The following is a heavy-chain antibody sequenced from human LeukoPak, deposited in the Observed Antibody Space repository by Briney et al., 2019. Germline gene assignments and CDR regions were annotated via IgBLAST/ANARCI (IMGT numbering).Heavy chain of an antibody. CDR1: GFTFSSYA. Sequence: GGSLRLSCAASGFTFSSYAMSWVRQAPGKGLEWVSAISGSGGSTYYADSVKRRFTISRDNSKNTLYLQMNSLRAEDTAVYYCAKGVAAAGIFDYWGQGTLVTVSS. D-gene: IGHD6-13*01. J-gene: IGHJ4*02. V-gene: IGHV3-23*01. CDR2: ISGSGGST. CDR3: AKGVAAAGIFDY.